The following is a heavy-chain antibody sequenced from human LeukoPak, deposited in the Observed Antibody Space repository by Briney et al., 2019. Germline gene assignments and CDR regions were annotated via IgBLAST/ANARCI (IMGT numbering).Heavy chain of an antibody. CDR3: ARHSRSGYIGYENAFDI. V-gene: IGHV4-39*01. J-gene: IGHJ3*02. CDR2: IYNSANT. Sequence: SETLSLTCTVSGDSISSSSYCWDWIRQPPGKGLEWVGNIYNSANTHYNPSLKTRITMSVDTSKNQFSLKLNSVTAADTGIYYCARHSRSGYIGYENAFDIWGQGTMVTVSS. D-gene: IGHD5-12*01. CDR1: GDSISSSSYC.